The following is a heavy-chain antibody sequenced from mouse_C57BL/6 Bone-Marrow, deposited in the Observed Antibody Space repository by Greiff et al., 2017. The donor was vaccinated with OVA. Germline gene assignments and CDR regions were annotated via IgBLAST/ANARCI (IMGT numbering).Heavy chain of an antibody. CDR1: GFTFSSYG. J-gene: IGHJ3*01. D-gene: IGHD1-1*01. Sequence: EVQLQQSGGDLVKPGGSLKLSCAASGFTFSSYGMTWVRQTPGQGLEWVGTISPGGSYTYYPDSLKGRFTISRDNAKNTLYLQLSRLKSEDTAMYYCARPLLLRFLFAYWGQGTLVTVSA. CDR2: ISPGGSYT. V-gene: IGHV5-6*01. CDR3: ARPLLLRFLFAY.